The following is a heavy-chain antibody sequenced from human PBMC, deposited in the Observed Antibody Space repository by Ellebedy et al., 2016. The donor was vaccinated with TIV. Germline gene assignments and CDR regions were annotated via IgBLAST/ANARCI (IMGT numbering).Heavy chain of an antibody. CDR2: INPSAGYT. V-gene: IGHV1-46*01. J-gene: IGHJ5*02. CDR1: GYTFTSYY. Sequence: ASVKVSXKASGYTFTSYYMHWVRQAPGQGLEWMGIINPSAGYTNYAQKFQGRVTLTRDTSTSTVYMELSSLRSEDTAVYYCARTSGHVLVTFDPWGQGILVTVSS. CDR3: ARTSGHVLVTFDP. D-gene: IGHD2-8*02.